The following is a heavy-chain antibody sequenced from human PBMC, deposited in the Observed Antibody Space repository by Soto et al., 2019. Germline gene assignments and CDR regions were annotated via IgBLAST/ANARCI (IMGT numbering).Heavy chain of an antibody. J-gene: IGHJ6*02. D-gene: IGHD3-10*01. V-gene: IGHV1-69*01. CDR1: GGTFSSYA. CDR3: AIDQNSASPGLGCYYYGMDF. Sequence: QVQLVQSGAEVKKPGSSVKVSCKASGGTFSSYAISWWRQAPGQGLEGMGGIIPIFGTANYAKKFQGRVTMTEDESTSAEYMELSSLRYEDTAVYYCAIDQNSASPGLGCYYYGMDFWGQGTTVTVSS. CDR2: IIPIFGTA.